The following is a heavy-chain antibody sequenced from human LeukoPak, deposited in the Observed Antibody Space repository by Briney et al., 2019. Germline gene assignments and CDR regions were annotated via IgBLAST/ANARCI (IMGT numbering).Heavy chain of an antibody. CDR2: ISAYNGNT. J-gene: IGHJ4*02. CDR1: GYTFTSYG. CDR3: ARVRGGLDYGDYALDY. D-gene: IGHD4-17*01. Sequence: ASVKVSCKASGYTFTSYGISWVRQAPGQGLEWMGWISAYNGNTNYAQKLQGRVTITADKSTSTAYMELSSLRSEDTAVYYCARVRGGLDYGDYALDYWGQGTLVTVSS. V-gene: IGHV1-18*01.